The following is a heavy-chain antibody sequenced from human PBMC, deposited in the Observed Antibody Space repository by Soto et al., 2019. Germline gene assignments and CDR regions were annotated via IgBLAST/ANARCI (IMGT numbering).Heavy chain of an antibody. J-gene: IGHJ4*02. Sequence: EVQLLESGGGLVQPGGSLRLSCAASGFTFSSYAMSWVRQAPGKGLEWVSAISGSGGSTYYADSVKGRFTISRDNSKNTLQQQMSSLGAEDTAVYYCAKECRGDWLYGYWGQGTLVTVSS. D-gene: IGHD3-9*01. CDR2: ISGSGGST. CDR3: AKECRGDWLYGY. CDR1: GFTFSSYA. V-gene: IGHV3-23*01.